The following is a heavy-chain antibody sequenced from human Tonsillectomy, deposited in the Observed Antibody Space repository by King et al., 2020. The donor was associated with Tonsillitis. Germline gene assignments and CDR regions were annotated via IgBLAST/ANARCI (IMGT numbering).Heavy chain of an antibody. CDR2: IPSGGGNK. CDR3: ARGSDYGDYIYYFDS. V-gene: IGHV3-30-3*01. J-gene: IGHJ4*02. Sequence: VQLVESGGGVVQAGRSLRLSCAASGFILSSYTMDWVSQAPGKGLEWVAAIPSGGGNKYYADSVKGRFIISRDNSKNTVFLQMNSLRPEDTAVYYCARGSDYGDYIYYFDSWGQGTLVTVSS. D-gene: IGHD4-17*01. CDR1: GFILSSYT.